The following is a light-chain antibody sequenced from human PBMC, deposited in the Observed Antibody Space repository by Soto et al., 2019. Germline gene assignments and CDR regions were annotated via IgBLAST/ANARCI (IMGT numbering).Light chain of an antibody. CDR3: QNYHTAPQT. CDR2: AAS. CDR1: QGISNY. Sequence: DVQMTQSPSSLSASVGDRVTIACRASQGISNYLAWFQLRPGKGPKLLIYAASLLQSGVPSRFSGSQSGTDFTLTISSLQPEDVATYYCQNYHTAPQTLGPGTKVDIK. V-gene: IGKV1-27*01. J-gene: IGKJ3*01.